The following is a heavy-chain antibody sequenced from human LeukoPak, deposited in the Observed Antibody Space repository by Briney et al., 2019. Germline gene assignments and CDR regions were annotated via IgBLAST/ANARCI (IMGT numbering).Heavy chain of an antibody. CDR2: ISSDGSNK. V-gene: IGHV3-30-3*01. CDR1: GFTFSRFA. CDR3: TRDSYFYDNSGPGFQH. D-gene: IGHD3-22*01. Sequence: PGGSLRLSCSASGFTFSRFALHWVRQAPGKGLEWVAVISSDGSNKYYADSVKGRFTISRDNSKNTVNLQMNSLRAEDTAVYYCTRDSYFYDNSGPGFQHWGQGTLVTVSS. J-gene: IGHJ1*01.